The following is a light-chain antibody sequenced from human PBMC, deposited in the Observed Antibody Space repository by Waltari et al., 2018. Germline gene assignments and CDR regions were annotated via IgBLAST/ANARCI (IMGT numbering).Light chain of an antibody. J-gene: IGKJ4*01. CDR3: QQRSNWPLT. CDR2: TAS. Sequence: IVLTQSPATLSFSPGERATLSCRASHSVYTYLAWYHQKPGQAPRLLTYTASNRASGVPARFSGSGSGTDFTLTITSLEPEDFAVYYCQQRSNWPLTFGGGTKVEIK. CDR1: HSVYTY. V-gene: IGKV3-11*01.